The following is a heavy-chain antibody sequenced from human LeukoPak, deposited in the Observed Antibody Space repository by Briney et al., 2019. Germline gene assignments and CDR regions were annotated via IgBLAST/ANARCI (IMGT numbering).Heavy chain of an antibody. V-gene: IGHV3-20*04. Sequence: GGSLRLSCAASGFTFDDYGMNWVRQAPGKGLEWVSGINWNGGSTAYADSVKGRFTISRDNAKNSLYLQMNSLRAADTAVYYCARRTTRIRGGHDYWGQGTLVTVSS. CDR3: ARRTTRIRGGHDY. CDR1: GFTFDDYG. D-gene: IGHD1-1*01. J-gene: IGHJ4*02. CDR2: INWNGGST.